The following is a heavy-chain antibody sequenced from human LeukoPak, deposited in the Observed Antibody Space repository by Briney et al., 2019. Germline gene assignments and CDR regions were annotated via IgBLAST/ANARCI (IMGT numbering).Heavy chain of an antibody. J-gene: IGHJ5*02. V-gene: IGHV4-39*07. CDR2: IYYSGST. D-gene: IGHD2-15*01. CDR3: ARGTQQRTHFVVVVAAKSHRFDP. CDR1: GGSISSSSYY. Sequence: SETLSLTCTVSGGSISSSSYYWGWIRQPPGKGLEWIGSIYYSGSTYYNPSLKSRVTISVDTSKNQFSLKLSSVTAADTAVYYCARGTQQRTHFVVVVAAKSHRFDPWGQGTLVTVSS.